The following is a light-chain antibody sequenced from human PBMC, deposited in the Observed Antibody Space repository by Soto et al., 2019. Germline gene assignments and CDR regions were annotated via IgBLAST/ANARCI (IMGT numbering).Light chain of an antibody. J-gene: IGKJ2*01. Sequence: EIVLTQSPATLSLSLGDRATLSCRASQSVSSYLAWYQQKPGQAPRLLIYDASNRATGIPARFSGSGSGTDFTLTISSLEPEDFAVYYCQQRSNWPYTFGQGTKLEIK. CDR3: QQRSNWPYT. V-gene: IGKV3-11*01. CDR2: DAS. CDR1: QSVSSY.